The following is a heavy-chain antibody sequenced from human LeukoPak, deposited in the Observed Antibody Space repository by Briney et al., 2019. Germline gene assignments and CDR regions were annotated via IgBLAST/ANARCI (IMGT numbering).Heavy chain of an antibody. Sequence: ASVKVSCKASGYTFTSYDINWVRQATGQGLEWMGWMNPNSGNTGYAQKFQGRVTIIRNTSISTAYMELSSLRSEDTAVYYCARGRGRLRLGELSLLDYWGQGTLVTVSS. CDR1: GYTFTSYD. CDR2: MNPNSGNT. CDR3: ARGRGRLRLGELSLLDY. J-gene: IGHJ4*02. V-gene: IGHV1-8*03. D-gene: IGHD3-16*02.